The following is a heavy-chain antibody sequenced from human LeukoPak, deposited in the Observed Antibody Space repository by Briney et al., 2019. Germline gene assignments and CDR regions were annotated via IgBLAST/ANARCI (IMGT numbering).Heavy chain of an antibody. Sequence: QPGRSLRLSCAASGFTFSSYGMHWVRQAPGKGLEWLAVISYDGNNKYYADSVKGRFTISRDNSKNTLYLQMNSLRAEDTAVYYCAKGDSSGFYDAFDIWGQGTMVTVSS. J-gene: IGHJ3*02. CDR3: AKGDSSGFYDAFDI. D-gene: IGHD3-22*01. V-gene: IGHV3-30*18. CDR1: GFTFSSYG. CDR2: ISYDGNNK.